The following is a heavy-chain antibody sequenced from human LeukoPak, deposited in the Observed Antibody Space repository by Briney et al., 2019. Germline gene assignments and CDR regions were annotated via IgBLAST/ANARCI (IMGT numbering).Heavy chain of an antibody. CDR3: ARIAMLRGVTHMDV. J-gene: IGHJ6*03. V-gene: IGHV3-21*04. D-gene: IGHD3-10*01. CDR1: GLTFNTYS. Sequence: GGSLRLSCAASGLTFNTYSMNWVRQAPGKGLEWVSSISSSSDYIYYADSMKGRFTISRDNAKNSLYLQMNSLRAEDTALYYCARIAMLRGVTHMDVWGKGTTVTISS. CDR2: ISSSSDYI.